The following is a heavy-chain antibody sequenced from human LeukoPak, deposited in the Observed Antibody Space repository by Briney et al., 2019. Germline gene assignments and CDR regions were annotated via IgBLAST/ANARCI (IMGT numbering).Heavy chain of an antibody. CDR2: IKQDGSEK. Sequence: PSETLSLTCTVSGGSISSSSYYWGWIRQPPGKGLEWVANIKQDGSEKYYVDSVKGRFTISRDNAKNSLYLQMNSLRAEDTAVYYCARTFGRQFDYWGQGTLVTVSS. CDR1: GGSISSSSYY. CDR3: ARTFGRQFDY. J-gene: IGHJ4*02. V-gene: IGHV3-7*01. D-gene: IGHD3-3*01.